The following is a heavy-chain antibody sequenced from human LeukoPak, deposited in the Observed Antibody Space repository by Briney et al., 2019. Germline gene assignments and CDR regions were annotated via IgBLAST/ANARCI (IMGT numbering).Heavy chain of an antibody. V-gene: IGHV1-18*01. CDR3: ARVEHISTPFDY. D-gene: IGHD1/OR15-1a*01. J-gene: IGHJ4*02. CDR2: ISAYNGNT. Sequence: ASVTVSFTASGYTFTSYGISWVRQAPGQGLEWMGWISAYNGNTNYAQKLQGRVTMTTDTSTSTAYMELRSLRSDDTAVYYCARVEHISTPFDYWGQGTLVTVSS. CDR1: GYTFTSYG.